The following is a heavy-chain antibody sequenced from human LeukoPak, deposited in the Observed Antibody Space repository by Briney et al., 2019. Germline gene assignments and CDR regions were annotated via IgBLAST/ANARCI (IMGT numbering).Heavy chain of an antibody. CDR1: GFTFTAYT. J-gene: IGHJ3*02. CDR3: ARDIHSVAFDI. V-gene: IGHV3-21*01. CDR2: ISGSTTDI. Sequence: PGGSLRLSCAASGFTFTAYTINWVRHAPGKGLEWVSYISGSTTDIYYADSVKGRFTISTDNAKRSVYLQMNSLGVDDTAVYYCARDIHSVAFDIWGQGTMVTVSS.